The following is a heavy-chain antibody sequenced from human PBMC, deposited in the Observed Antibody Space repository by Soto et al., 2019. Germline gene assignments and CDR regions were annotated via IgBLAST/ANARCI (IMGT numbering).Heavy chain of an antibody. CDR3: TSPPHDHNHYFDF. J-gene: IGHJ4*02. CDR2: IRTKIYNYAT. V-gene: IGHV3-73*01. CDR1: GFTFSGSA. Sequence: PGGSLRLSCAASGFTFSGSAVYWVRQTSGKGLEWVGRIRTKIYNYATDYAESVQGRFSLSRDDSKSTAFLQMNSLRIEDTAVYYCTSPPHDHNHYFDFWGPGTRVTVSS. D-gene: IGHD3-10*01.